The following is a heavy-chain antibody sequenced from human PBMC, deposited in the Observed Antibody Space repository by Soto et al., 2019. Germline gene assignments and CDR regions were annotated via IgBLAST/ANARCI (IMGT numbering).Heavy chain of an antibody. V-gene: IGHV4-59*01. CDR1: GGSTISYY. CDR2: IYYSGST. CDR3: ARDRDYGDPRGPYYFDY. Sequence: SETLSLTCTVSGGSTISYYWSWIRQLPGKGLEWIGYIYYSGSTNYNPSLKSRVTISVDTSKNQFSLKLSSVTAADTAVYYCARDRDYGDPRGPYYFDYWGQGTLVTSPQ. D-gene: IGHD4-17*01. J-gene: IGHJ4*02.